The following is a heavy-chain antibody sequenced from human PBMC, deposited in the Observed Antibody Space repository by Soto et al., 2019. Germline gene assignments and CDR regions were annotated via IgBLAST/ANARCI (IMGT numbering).Heavy chain of an antibody. J-gene: IGHJ4*02. Sequence: SETLSLTCTVSGASITGTSYWSWIRQPAGKGLEWIGRFSLSGTTNYNPSLRSRVTMSADVSKNQFSLRLTSVTAADTALYYCARGMTPPGAPAWYYFDSWGQGTLVTV. CDR3: ARGMTPPGAPAWYYFDS. CDR2: FSLSGTT. CDR1: GASITGTSY. D-gene: IGHD2-8*02. V-gene: IGHV4-4*07.